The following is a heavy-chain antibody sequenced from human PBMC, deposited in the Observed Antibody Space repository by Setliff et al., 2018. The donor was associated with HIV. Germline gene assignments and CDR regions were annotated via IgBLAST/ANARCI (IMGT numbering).Heavy chain of an antibody. CDR3: ATLDPSGGNFLAY. CDR1: GGSISSYY. Sequence: SETLSLTCTVSGGSISSYYWSWIRQPPGKGLEWIGYIYTSGKTNYNPSLKSRVTISLDTSKMQFSLHLTSVTAADTAVYYCATLDPSGGNFLAYWGQGTLVTVSS. D-gene: IGHD2-21*02. V-gene: IGHV4-4*09. J-gene: IGHJ4*02. CDR2: IYTSGKT.